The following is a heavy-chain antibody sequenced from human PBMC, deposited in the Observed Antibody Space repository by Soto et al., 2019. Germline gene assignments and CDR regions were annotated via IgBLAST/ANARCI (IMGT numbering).Heavy chain of an antibody. CDR2: ISAYNGNT. Sequence: QVQLVQSGAEVKKPGASVKVSCKASGYTFTSYGISWVRQAPGQGLEWMGWISAYNGNTNYAQKLKVRVTMTTDTSTSTGYMELRSLRSDDTAVYYCARDRGVTMRRGTFDYWGQGTLVTVSS. D-gene: IGHD3-10*01. V-gene: IGHV1-18*01. CDR1: GYTFTSYG. J-gene: IGHJ4*02. CDR3: ARDRGVTMRRGTFDY.